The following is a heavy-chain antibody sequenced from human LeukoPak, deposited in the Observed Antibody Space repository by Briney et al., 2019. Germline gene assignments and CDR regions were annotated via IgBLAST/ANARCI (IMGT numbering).Heavy chain of an antibody. CDR1: GGSISSSNW. CDR2: IYHSGST. Sequence: PSETLSLTCVVSGGSISSSNWWSWVRQPPGKGLEWIGEIYHSGSTNYNPSLKSRVTISVDKSKNQFSLMLSSVTAADTAAYYCVREDIVVVPAANYWGQGTLVTVSS. CDR3: VREDIVVVPAANY. J-gene: IGHJ4*02. V-gene: IGHV4-4*02. D-gene: IGHD2-2*01.